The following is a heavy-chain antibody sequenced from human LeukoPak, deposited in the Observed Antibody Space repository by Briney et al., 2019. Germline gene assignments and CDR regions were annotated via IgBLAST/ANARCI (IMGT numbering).Heavy chain of an antibody. CDR2: VKQDGSEK. J-gene: IGHJ4*02. CDR1: GFTFSSYS. Sequence: GGSLRLSCAASGFTFSSYSMNWVRQAPGKGLEWVANVKQDGSEKYHVDSVKGRFTISRDNAKNSLYLQMNSLRAEDTAVYYCAREPPLVGVIMFGTDYWGQGTLVTVSS. CDR3: AREPPLVGVIMFGTDY. V-gene: IGHV3-7*01. D-gene: IGHD3-10*01.